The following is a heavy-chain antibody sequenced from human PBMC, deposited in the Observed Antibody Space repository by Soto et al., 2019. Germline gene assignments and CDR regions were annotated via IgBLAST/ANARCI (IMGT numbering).Heavy chain of an antibody. CDR3: VLWGRGLINY. D-gene: IGHD3-10*01. V-gene: IGHV3-72*01. CDR1: GITFSDHG. Sequence: EVQLVESGGGLVQPGGSLRLSCATSGITFSDHGMDWVRQAPGKGLEWLGRCRSRADNYATDYAASVKGRFTFSRSDSKSSVSLQMRSLNTGDTALCCCVLWGRGLINYWGQGTLVTVSS. CDR2: CRSRADNYAT. J-gene: IGHJ4*02.